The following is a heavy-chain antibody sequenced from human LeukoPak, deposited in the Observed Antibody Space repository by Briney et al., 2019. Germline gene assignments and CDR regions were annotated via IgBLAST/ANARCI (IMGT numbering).Heavy chain of an antibody. CDR1: GFTFSNYA. CDR2: ISGSTGST. CDR3: ARGVFTGGTYYGY. D-gene: IGHD1-26*01. J-gene: IGHJ4*02. Sequence: GGSLRLSCAASGFTFSNYAMNWVRQAPGKGLEWVSLISGSTGSTYYADSVKGRFSISRDNSKNTIYLQMSSLKPEDTAVYYCARGVFTGGTYYGYWGQGTLVTVSS. V-gene: IGHV3-23*01.